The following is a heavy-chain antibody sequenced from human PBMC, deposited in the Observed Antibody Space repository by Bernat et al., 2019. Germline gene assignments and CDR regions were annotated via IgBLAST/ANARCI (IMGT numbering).Heavy chain of an antibody. V-gene: IGHV3-23*04. Sequence: EIQLVESGGGLVQPGGSLRLSCAASGFSFSSYAMSWVRQAPGKGLEWVSGIIDSGGGTYYADSVNGRFTISRDNSNSALYLQMNSLRAEDTAIYYCAKPRDGYNIIDYWGQGTLVTVSS. CDR1: GFSFSSYA. CDR2: IIDSGGGT. CDR3: AKPRDGYNIIDY. D-gene: IGHD5-24*01. J-gene: IGHJ4*02.